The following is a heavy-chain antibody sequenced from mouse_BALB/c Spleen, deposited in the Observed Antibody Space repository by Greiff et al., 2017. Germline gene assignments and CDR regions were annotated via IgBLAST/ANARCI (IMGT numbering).Heavy chain of an antibody. J-gene: IGHJ2*01. CDR1: GYTFTSYT. D-gene: IGHD2-4*01. V-gene: IGHV1-4*02. Sequence: QVQLKQSAAELARPGASVKMSCKASGYTFTSYTMHWVKQRPGQGLEWIGYINPSSGYTEYNQKFKDKTTLTADKSSSTAYMQLSSLTSEDSAVYYCARRRGTMIFDYWGQGTTLTVSS. CDR2: INPSSGYT. CDR3: ARRRGTMIFDY.